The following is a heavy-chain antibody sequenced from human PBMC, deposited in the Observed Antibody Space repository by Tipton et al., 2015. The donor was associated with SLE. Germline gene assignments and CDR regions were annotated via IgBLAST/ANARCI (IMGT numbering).Heavy chain of an antibody. CDR1: DGSISSSNYY. V-gene: IGHV4-39*07. Sequence: TLSLTCTVSDGSISSSNYYWGWIRQPPGKGLEWIGSIFYTGSTYYNPSLKSRVSFSIDTSKNQFSLKLNSVTAADTAVYYCARELYADYPGFYYYYYMDVWGKGTTVTVSS. J-gene: IGHJ6*03. D-gene: IGHD4/OR15-4a*01. CDR2: IFYTGST. CDR3: ARELYADYPGFYYYYYMDV.